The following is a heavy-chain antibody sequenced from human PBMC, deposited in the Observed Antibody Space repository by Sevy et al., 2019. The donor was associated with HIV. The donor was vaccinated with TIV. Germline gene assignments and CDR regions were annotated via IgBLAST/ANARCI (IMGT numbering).Heavy chain of an antibody. V-gene: IGHV3-53*01. CDR2: ISAGIST. D-gene: IGHD3-10*01. Sequence: QPGGSLRLSCAASGFSVRDNSMSWVRQAPGQGLEWVSVISAGISTYYAESVQGRFTISRDISGNMVYRQMNSLRPEDTAHYYCTRDHCDNGSGSFYFASWGQGTLVTVSS. CDR1: GFSVRDNS. CDR3: TRDHCDNGSGSFYFAS. J-gene: IGHJ4*02.